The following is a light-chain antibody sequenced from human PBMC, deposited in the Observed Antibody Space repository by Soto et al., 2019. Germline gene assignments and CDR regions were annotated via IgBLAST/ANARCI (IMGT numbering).Light chain of an antibody. V-gene: IGKV3-15*01. CDR2: GAS. CDR3: QQYNNWPPLT. Sequence: EIVMTQSPATLSVSPGERATLSCRASQSVSSNLAWYQQKPGQAPRLLIYGASTRATGIPARFSGSGSATEFTLTISGLQSEDFAVYYCQQYNNWPPLTFGGGTKVEIK. J-gene: IGKJ4*01. CDR1: QSVSSN.